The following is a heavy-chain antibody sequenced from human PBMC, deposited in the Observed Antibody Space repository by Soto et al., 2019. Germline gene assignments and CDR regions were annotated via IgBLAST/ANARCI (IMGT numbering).Heavy chain of an antibody. D-gene: IGHD3-22*01. CDR3: AAYYYDSSGHYFHY. V-gene: IGHV1-69*13. CDR2: IIPIFGTT. J-gene: IGHJ4*02. Sequence: SVKVSCKASGGTFSSYAISWLRQAPGQGLEWMGRIIPIFGTTNYAQKFQGRVTITADESTSTAYMELSSLRSEDTAVFYCAAYYYDSSGHYFHYWGQGTLVTVSS. CDR1: GGTFSSYA.